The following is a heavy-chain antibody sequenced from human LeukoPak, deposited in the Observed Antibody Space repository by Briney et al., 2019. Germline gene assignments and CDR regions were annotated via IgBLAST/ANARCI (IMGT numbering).Heavy chain of an antibody. J-gene: IGHJ6*03. Sequence: ASVKVSCKASGYTFTSYGISWVRQAPGQGLEWMGWISAYNGNTNYAQKLQGRVTMTTDTSTSTAYMELRSLRSDDTAVYYCAREYYYGSGSYPYHYYYYMDVWAKGTTVTVSS. CDR1: GYTFTSYG. V-gene: IGHV1-18*01. CDR2: ISAYNGNT. D-gene: IGHD3-10*01. CDR3: AREYYYGSGSYPYHYYYYMDV.